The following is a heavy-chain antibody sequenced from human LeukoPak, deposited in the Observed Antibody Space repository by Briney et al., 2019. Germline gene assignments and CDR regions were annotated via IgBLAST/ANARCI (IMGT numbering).Heavy chain of an antibody. CDR1: GGTFSSYA. CDR2: IIPIFGTA. Sequence: SVKVSCKASGGTFSSYAISWMRQAPGQGLEWMGRIIPIFGTANYAQKFQGRVTITTDESTSTAYMELSSLRFEDTAVYYCARVRRDGYNQNYFDYWGQGTLVTVSS. D-gene: IGHD5-24*01. CDR3: ARVRRDGYNQNYFDY. V-gene: IGHV1-69*05. J-gene: IGHJ4*02.